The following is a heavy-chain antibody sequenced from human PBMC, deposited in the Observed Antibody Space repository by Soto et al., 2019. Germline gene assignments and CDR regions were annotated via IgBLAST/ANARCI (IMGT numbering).Heavy chain of an antibody. CDR1: GLTFSNYW. CDR3: ARTAREGSSPGCAH. CDR2: INQDGSES. D-gene: IGHD2-2*01. V-gene: IGHV3-7*01. Sequence: EVQLVESGGGFVQPGGSLRLSCVVSGLTFSNYWMSWFRQPPGEGLEWVANINQDGSESYYVDSVKGRFTISRDNAKNSLYLQMTSLRADDTAVYYCARTAREGSSPGCAHWGQGTLVTVSS. J-gene: IGHJ4*02.